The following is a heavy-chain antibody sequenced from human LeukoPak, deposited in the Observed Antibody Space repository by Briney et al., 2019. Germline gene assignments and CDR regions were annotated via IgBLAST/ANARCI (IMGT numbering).Heavy chain of an antibody. CDR3: ARDYYGSGSYYNVPHYGMDV. D-gene: IGHD3-10*01. CDR2: IWHDGSNK. Sequence: PGRSLRLSCAASGFTFSSYGMHWVRQAPGKGLEWVAVIWHDGSNKYYADSVKDRFTISRDNSKNTLYLQMNSLRAEDTAVYYCARDYYGSGSYYNVPHYGMDVWGKGTTVTVSS. V-gene: IGHV3-33*01. CDR1: GFTFSSYG. J-gene: IGHJ6*04.